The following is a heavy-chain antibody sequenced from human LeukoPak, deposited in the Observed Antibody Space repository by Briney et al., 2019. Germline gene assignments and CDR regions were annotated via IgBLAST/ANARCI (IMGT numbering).Heavy chain of an antibody. CDR3: AREGDSRKFDY. CDR1: GFSFSYNG. CDR2: IWYDGSNK. D-gene: IGHD2-21*02. J-gene: IGHJ4*02. Sequence: GRSLRLSCAASGFSFSYNGMHWVRQAPGRGLEWVAVIWYDGSNKYYADSVKGRFTISRDTRDNSKNTLYLQMNSLRAEDTAVYYCAREGDSRKFDYWGQGTLVTVSS. V-gene: IGHV3-33*01.